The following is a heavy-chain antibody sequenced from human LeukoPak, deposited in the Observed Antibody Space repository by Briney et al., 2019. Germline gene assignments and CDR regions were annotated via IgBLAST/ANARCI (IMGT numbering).Heavy chain of an antibody. Sequence: SETLSLTCAVSGVAISRGGYAWNWIRQPPGKGLEWIAYIYHSGTTYYNPSLKSRATISVDTSKNQFSLELSSVTAADTAVYYCVRGRYSSGWFKDKNWFDPWGQGIPVTVSS. CDR1: GVAISRGGYA. CDR2: IYHSGTT. CDR3: VRGRYSSGWFKDKNWFDP. J-gene: IGHJ5*02. V-gene: IGHV4-30-4*07. D-gene: IGHD6-19*01.